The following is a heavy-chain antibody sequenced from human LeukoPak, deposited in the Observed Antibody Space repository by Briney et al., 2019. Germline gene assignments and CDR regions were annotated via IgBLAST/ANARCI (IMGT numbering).Heavy chain of an antibody. V-gene: IGHV1-2*02. CDR1: GYTFTGYY. CDR3: ARDAVRYCSGGSCYSKAFDI. J-gene: IGHJ3*02. CDR2: INPNSGGT. D-gene: IGHD2-15*01. Sequence: ASVKVSCKASGYTFTGYYMHWVRQAPGQGLEWMGWINPNSGGTNYAQKFQGRVTMTRDTSTSTAYMELRSLRSDDTAVYYCARDAVRYCSGGSCYSKAFDIWGQGTMVTVSS.